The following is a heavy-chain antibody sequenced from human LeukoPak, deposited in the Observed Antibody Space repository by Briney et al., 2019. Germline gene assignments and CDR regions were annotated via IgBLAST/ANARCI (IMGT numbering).Heavy chain of an antibody. CDR2: ISYDGSNK. J-gene: IGHJ4*02. CDR1: GFSFSSYV. V-gene: IGHV3-30*18. D-gene: IGHD4-17*01. CDR3: AKDPYGDYGDLLDY. Sequence: GGSLRLSCAASGFSFSSYVMHWVRLAPGERLEWVALISYDGSNKYYADSVKGRFTISRDNSKNTLYLQMNSLRAEDTAVYYCAKDPYGDYGDLLDYWGQGTLVTVSS.